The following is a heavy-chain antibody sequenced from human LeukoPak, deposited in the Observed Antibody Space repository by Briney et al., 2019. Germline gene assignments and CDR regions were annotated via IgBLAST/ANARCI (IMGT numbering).Heavy chain of an antibody. Sequence: WETLSLTCTVSGGSIRSYYWGWIRQPPGKGLEWIGYIYYSGDTTHNPSLRSRVSISVDTPKNQFSLKLNSVTAADTAVYYCARDKQPGDHWGQGILVTVSS. D-gene: IGHD5-18*01. CDR3: ARDKQPGDH. CDR1: GGSIRSYY. V-gene: IGHV4-59*01. CDR2: IYYSGDT. J-gene: IGHJ4*02.